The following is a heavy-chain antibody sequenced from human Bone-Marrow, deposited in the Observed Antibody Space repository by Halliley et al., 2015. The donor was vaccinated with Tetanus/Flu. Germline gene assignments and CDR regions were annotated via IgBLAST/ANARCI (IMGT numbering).Heavy chain of an antibody. CDR2: IWYDGSNQ. D-gene: IGHD6-6*01. J-gene: IGHJ6*02. CDR3: ARGLVRGYYFDMDV. Sequence: SLRLSCPASGFIFSHSAMHWVRQAPGKGLEWVAVIWYDGSNQNYAQSVKGRITISRDNSKNEVYLQMNSLRAEDTAVYYCARGLVRGYYFDMDVWGQGTTVTVSS. CDR1: GFIFSHSA. V-gene: IGHV3-33*01.